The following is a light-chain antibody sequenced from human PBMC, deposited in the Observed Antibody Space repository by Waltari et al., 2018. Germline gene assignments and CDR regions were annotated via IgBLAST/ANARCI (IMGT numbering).Light chain of an antibody. CDR1: SSNLGSNY. CDR3: AAWDDSLSGYV. CDR2: RNN. J-gene: IGLJ1*01. Sequence: QSVLTQPPSASGTPGQRVTISCSGNSSNLGSNYVYWYQQLPGTAPKLLIYRNNQRPSGVPDRFSGSKSGTSASLAISGLRSEDEADYYCAAWDDSLSGYVFGTGTKVTVL. V-gene: IGLV1-47*01.